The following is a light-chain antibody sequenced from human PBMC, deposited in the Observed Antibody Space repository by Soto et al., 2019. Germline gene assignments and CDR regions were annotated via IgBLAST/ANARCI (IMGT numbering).Light chain of an antibody. J-gene: IGLJ3*02. CDR1: SSNIATNY. Sequence: QSVLTQPPSVSGTPGQGVTISCSGGSSNIATNYVYWYQLLPGTAPNLVIFSNTIRPPRVPDRFSGAKSGASASLVISGLRSEDEADYFCASWADTLVGWVLGGGTKVTVL. V-gene: IGLV1-47*02. CDR3: ASWADTLVGWV. CDR2: SNT.